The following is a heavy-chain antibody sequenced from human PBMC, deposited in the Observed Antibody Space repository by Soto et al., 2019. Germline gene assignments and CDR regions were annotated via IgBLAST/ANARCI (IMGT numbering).Heavy chain of an antibody. V-gene: IGHV4-31*03. CDR1: DGSISSGGYY. D-gene: IGHD3-10*01. J-gene: IGHJ6*02. CDR3: ARDGTGHYYGSWSSIAPYYYYGMDV. CDR2: IYYSGST. Sequence: SETLSLTCTVSDGSISSGGYYWSWIRQHPGKGLEWIGYIYYSGSTYYNPSLKSRVTISVDTSKNKFSLKLSSVTAADTAVYYCARDGTGHYYGSWSSIAPYYYYGMDVWGQGTTVTVSS.